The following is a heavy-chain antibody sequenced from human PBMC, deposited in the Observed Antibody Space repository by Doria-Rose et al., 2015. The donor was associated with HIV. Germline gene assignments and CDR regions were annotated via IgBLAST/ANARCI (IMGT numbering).Heavy chain of an antibody. CDR3: AKVGAGGDLFDS. D-gene: IGHD2-21*02. J-gene: IGHJ4*02. V-gene: IGHV3-33*05. CDR2: ISYDGSNK. Sequence: PGKGLEWVAVISYDGSNKYYGDSVKGRFTISRDNSKKTVYLQMNSLRGEDTALYYCAKVGAGGDLFDSWGQGTLVTVSS.